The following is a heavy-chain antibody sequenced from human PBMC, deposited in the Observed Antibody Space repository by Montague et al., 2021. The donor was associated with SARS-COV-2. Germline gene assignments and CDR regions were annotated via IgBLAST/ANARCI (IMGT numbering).Heavy chain of an antibody. CDR2: VKHSGDA. D-gene: IGHD1-1*01. CDR3: ARLGDGVEPSPILGLGPFHYYYYIDI. V-gene: IGHV4-34*01. Sequence: SGTLSLTCAVRGGSFSGYSWIWIRQPPGKGLEWIGEVKHSGDAKYNTSLKSRVAISIDTSKNQFSLKLSSVTAPDTAVYYCARLGDGVEPSPILGLGPFHYYYYIDIWGKGTAVTVSS. CDR1: GGSFSGYS. J-gene: IGHJ6*03.